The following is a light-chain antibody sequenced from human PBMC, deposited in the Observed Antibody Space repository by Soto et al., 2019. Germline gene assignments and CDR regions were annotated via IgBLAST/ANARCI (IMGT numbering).Light chain of an antibody. J-gene: IGKJ3*01. V-gene: IGKV1-8*01. CDR1: QGISSY. Sequence: AIRMTQSPSSLSASTGDRVTITCRASQGISSYLAWYQQKPGKAPKLLIYAASTLQSGVPSRFSGSGSGTDFTLTIICLQSEDFATYYCQHYYSYPRTFGPGTKVDIK. CDR2: AAS. CDR3: QHYYSYPRT.